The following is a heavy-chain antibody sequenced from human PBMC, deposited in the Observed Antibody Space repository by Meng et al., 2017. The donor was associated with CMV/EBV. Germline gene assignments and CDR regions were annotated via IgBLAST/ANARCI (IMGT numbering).Heavy chain of an antibody. CDR2: INPNSGGT. CDR1: GYTFTGYY. CDR3: ARVTSVAYYFGY. Sequence: CKASGYTFTGYYMHWVRQAPGQGLEWMGWINPNSGGTNYAQKFQGRVTMTRDTSISTAYMELSRLRSDDTAVYYCARVTSVAYYFGYWGQGTLVTVSS. J-gene: IGHJ4*02. V-gene: IGHV1-2*02. D-gene: IGHD3-16*01.